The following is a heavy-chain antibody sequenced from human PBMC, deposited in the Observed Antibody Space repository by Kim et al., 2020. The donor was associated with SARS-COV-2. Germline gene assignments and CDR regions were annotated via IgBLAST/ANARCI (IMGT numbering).Heavy chain of an antibody. Sequence: SETLSLTCTVSGGSISSYYWSWIRQPPGKGLEWIGYIYYSGSTNYNPSLKSRVTISVDTSKNQFSLKLSSVTAADTAVYYCARVGLLWFGDTPPDVWGQGTTVTVSS. V-gene: IGHV4-59*13. J-gene: IGHJ6*02. CDR1: GGSISSYY. CDR3: ARVGLLWFGDTPPDV. CDR2: IYYSGST. D-gene: IGHD3-10*01.